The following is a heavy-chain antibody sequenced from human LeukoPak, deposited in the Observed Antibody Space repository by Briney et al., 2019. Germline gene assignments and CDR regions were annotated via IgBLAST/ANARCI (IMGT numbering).Heavy chain of an antibody. J-gene: IGHJ4*02. CDR2: ISPSSATI. D-gene: IGHD4-23*01. V-gene: IGHV3-48*02. CDR3: ARARGATVVSMYFDY. CDR1: GFTFSSYR. Sequence: GGSLRLSCAASGFTFSSYRMNWVRQAPGKGLEWVSYISPSSATIYYADSVKGRFTISRDNAKNSLSLQMNSLRDEDTAVYYCARARGATVVSMYFDYWGQGSPVTVSS.